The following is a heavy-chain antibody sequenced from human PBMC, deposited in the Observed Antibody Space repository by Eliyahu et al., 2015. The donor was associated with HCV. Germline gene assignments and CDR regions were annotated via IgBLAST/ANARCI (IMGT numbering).Heavy chain of an antibody. CDR2: IYKNWGP. J-gene: IGHJ4*02. CDR1: GASININNW. V-gene: IGHV4-4*02. Sequence: QVQLQESGPGLVKPSGTLSLTCAVSGASININNWWTWVRQPPGKGPGGVGGIYKNWGPNYNPSLKSRVTMSTDKTTNQFSLRLTSVTAADTAIYYCASLRLYASGVDSWGQGTLVTVSS. CDR3: ASLRLYASGVDS. D-gene: IGHD3-10*01.